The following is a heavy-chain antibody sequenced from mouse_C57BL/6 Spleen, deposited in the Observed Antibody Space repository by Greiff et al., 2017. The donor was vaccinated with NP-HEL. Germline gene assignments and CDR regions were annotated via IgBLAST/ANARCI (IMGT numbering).Heavy chain of an antibody. J-gene: IGHJ3*01. CDR1: GYSFTSYY. CDR2: IYPGSGNT. D-gene: IGHD1-1*01. Sequence: QVQLQQSGPELVKPGASVKISCKASGYSFTSYYIHWVKQRPGQGLEWIGWIYPGSGNTKYNEKFKGKATLTADTSSSTAYMQLSSLTSEDSAVYYCARESYYGSSYGGFAYWGQGTLVTVSA. CDR3: ARESYYGSSYGGFAY. V-gene: IGHV1-66*01.